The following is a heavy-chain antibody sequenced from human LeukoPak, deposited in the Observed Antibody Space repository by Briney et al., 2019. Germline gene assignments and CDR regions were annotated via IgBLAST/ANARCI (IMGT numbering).Heavy chain of an antibody. Sequence: ASVKVSCKASGYTLTSYDINWVRQATGQGLEWMGWMNPNSGRTGYAQNFQGRITITRNTSISTAYMELSSLRSEDTAVYYCARGGYGDYKLHYYHYGMDVWGQGTTVTVSS. D-gene: IGHD4-17*01. J-gene: IGHJ6*02. CDR2: MNPNSGRT. V-gene: IGHV1-8*01. CDR1: GYTLTSYD. CDR3: ARGGYGDYKLHYYHYGMDV.